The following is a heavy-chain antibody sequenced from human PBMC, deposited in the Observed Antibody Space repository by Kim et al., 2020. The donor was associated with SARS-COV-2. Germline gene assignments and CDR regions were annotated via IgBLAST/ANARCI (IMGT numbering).Heavy chain of an antibody. Sequence: NYAQKFQGRVTITADKSTSTAYMELSSLRSEDTAVYYCARDRRITMLGDVWGQGTTVTVSS. V-gene: IGHV1-69*04. D-gene: IGHD3-10*02. J-gene: IGHJ6*02. CDR3: ARDRRITMLGDV.